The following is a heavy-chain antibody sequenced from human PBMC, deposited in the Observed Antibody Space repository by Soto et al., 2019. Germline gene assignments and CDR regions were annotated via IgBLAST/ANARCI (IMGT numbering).Heavy chain of an antibody. J-gene: IGHJ4*02. CDR2: IFSNDEK. V-gene: IGHV2-26*01. Sequence: SGPTLVNPTETLTLTCTVSGFSLSNPRMGVSWIRQPPGKALEWLAHIFSNDEKSYSTSLKTRLTISRDTSKSQVVLTMTNMDPVDTATYYCARIQRISMIVVSKPYFDYWGQGALVTVSS. CDR3: ARIQRISMIVVSKPYFDY. D-gene: IGHD3-22*01. CDR1: GFSLSNPRMG.